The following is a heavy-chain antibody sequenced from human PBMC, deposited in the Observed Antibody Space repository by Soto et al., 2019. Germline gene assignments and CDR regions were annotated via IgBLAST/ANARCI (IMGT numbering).Heavy chain of an antibody. CDR2: IYNSGST. CDR1: GGSIPGFY. J-gene: IGHJ4*02. Sequence: SETLSLTCTVPGGSIPGFYGSGIRQFQGKGLEWIGYIYNSGSTNYNPSLKSRVTISADTSKTQFSLKLSSVTAADTAVYYCARQSGDSGIYHARAFDYWGQGTLVTVSS. V-gene: IGHV4-59*08. CDR3: ARQSGDSGIYHARAFDY. D-gene: IGHD1-26*01.